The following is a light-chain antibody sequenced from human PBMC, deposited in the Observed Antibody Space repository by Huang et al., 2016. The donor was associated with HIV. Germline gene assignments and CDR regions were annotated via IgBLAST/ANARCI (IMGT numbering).Light chain of an antibody. Sequence: ERVMTQSPVTLSVSPGERAPFSCRASQSISSKLAWYQQKPGQAPRLLIYGASTRATGIPARFSGSGSGTEFTLTISSLQSEDFAVYYCQQYNNWPFTFGPGTRVDIK. CDR1: QSISSK. CDR2: GAS. CDR3: QQYNNWPFT. J-gene: IGKJ3*01. V-gene: IGKV3-15*01.